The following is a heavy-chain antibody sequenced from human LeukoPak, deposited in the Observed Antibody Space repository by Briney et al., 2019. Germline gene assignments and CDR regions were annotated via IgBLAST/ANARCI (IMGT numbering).Heavy chain of an antibody. Sequence: PGGSLRLSCAASGFTFRSYAMNWVRQAPGEGLEWVSRISASGDRTYHADSVKGRFTISRDNSKNMLYLQMNSLRAEDTAIYYCVEIAASAPFDYWGQGTLVTVSS. CDR1: GFTFRSYA. CDR3: VEIAASAPFDY. J-gene: IGHJ4*02. V-gene: IGHV3-23*01. D-gene: IGHD6-13*01. CDR2: ISASGDRT.